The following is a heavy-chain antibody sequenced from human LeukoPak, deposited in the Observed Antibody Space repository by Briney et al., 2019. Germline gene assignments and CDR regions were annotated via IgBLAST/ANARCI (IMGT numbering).Heavy chain of an antibody. CDR1: GFTFSKYD. D-gene: IGHD2-21*02. J-gene: IGHJ4*02. CDR3: ANMVTIGN. CDR2: ISGAGSST. V-gene: IGHV3-23*01. Sequence: GGSLRLSCAASGFTFSKYDMSWVRQAPEKGLEWVASISGAGSSTNYADSVKGQFTISRDNSKNTLYLQMNSLRAEDTAVYYCANMVTIGNWGQGTLVTVSS.